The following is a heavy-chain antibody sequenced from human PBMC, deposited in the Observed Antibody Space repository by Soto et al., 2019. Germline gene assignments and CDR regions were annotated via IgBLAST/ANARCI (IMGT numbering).Heavy chain of an antibody. V-gene: IGHV1-69*13. CDR3: ARGLFGQQWLVGFDT. D-gene: IGHD6-19*01. CDR2: TIPMFATA. J-gene: IGHJ4*02. CDR1: GGSFSNYI. Sequence: ASVKVSCKASGGSFSNYIFAWVRQAPGQGLEWMGGTIPMFATAQYAQKLQGRVTITADESTSTVYMDLTSLTSDDTAVYYCARGLFGQQWLVGFDTWGQGTLVTVSS.